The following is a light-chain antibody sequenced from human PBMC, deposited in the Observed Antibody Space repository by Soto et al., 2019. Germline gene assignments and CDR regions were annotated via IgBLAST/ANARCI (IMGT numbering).Light chain of an antibody. V-gene: IGKV2-30*01. CDR2: KVS. CDR3: MQGTHWPPIT. J-gene: IGKJ5*01. Sequence: DVVMTQSPLSLPVTLGQPASISCRSSQSLVYSDGNAYLNWFQQRSGQSPRRLIYKVSNRDSGVPDRFSGSGSGTDFTLKISRVEAEDVGVYYCMQGTHWPPITFGQGTRLEIK. CDR1: QSLVYSDGNAY.